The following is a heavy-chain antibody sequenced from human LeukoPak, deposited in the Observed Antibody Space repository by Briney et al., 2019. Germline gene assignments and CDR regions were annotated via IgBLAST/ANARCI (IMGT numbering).Heavy chain of an antibody. V-gene: IGHV3-23*01. J-gene: IGHJ4*02. CDR3: ARLMGGTDY. D-gene: IGHD2-8*01. Sequence: GGSLRLSCAASGFTFSNYAMSWVRQAPGKGLEWVSTINRSGDSSYYADSVKGRFTFSRDNSKNTLSLQMNSLRADDTAVYYCARLMGGTDYWGQGTLVTVSS. CDR2: INRSGDSS. CDR1: GFTFSNYA.